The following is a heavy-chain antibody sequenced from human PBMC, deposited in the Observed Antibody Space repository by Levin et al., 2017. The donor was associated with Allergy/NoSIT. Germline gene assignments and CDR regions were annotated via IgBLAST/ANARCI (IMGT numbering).Heavy chain of an antibody. CDR1: GFTFSSYA. Sequence: GGSLRLSCAASGFTFSSYAMSWVRQAPGKGLEWVSAISGSGGSTYYADSVKGRFPISRDNSKNTLYLQMNSLRAEDTAVYYCAKGVVAATRVWFDPWGQGTLVTVSS. D-gene: IGHD2-15*01. CDR3: AKGVVAATRVWFDP. CDR2: ISGSGGST. J-gene: IGHJ5*02. V-gene: IGHV3-23*01.